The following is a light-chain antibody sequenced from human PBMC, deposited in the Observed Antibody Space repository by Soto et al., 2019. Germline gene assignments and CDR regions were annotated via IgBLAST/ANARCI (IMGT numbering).Light chain of an antibody. V-gene: IGLV3-25*02. CDR2: KDS. Sequence: SYELTQPPSVSVSPGQTARITCSGDALPKQYAYWYQQKPGQAPVLVIYKDSERPSXIPXXXXGSSSGTTVTLTISGVQAXXXXDYYCQSADSSGTYPWVFGGGTKVTVL. J-gene: IGLJ3*02. CDR1: ALPKQY. CDR3: QSADSSGTYPWV.